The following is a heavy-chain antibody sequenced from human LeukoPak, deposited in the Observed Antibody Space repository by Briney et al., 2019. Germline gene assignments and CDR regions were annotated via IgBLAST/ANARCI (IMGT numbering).Heavy chain of an antibody. CDR2: MNPNSGNT. D-gene: IGHD6-13*01. V-gene: IGHV1-8*01. Sequence: ASVKVSCKASGYTFTSYDINWVRQATGQGLEWMGWMNPNSGNTGYAQKFQGRVTMTRNTSISTAYMELSSLRSEDTAVYYCARGVGGSAAGTYRRRYWFDPWGQGTLVTVSS. CDR3: ARGVGGSAAGTYRRRYWFDP. J-gene: IGHJ5*02. CDR1: GYTFTSYD.